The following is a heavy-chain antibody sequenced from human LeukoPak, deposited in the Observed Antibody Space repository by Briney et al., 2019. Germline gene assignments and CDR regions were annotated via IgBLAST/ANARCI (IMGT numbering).Heavy chain of an antibody. V-gene: IGHV3-15*01. CDR1: GFTFSNAW. Sequence: GGSLRLSCAASGFTFSNAWMSWVRQAPGKGLEWVGRIKSKTDGGTTDYAAPVKGRFTISRDDSKNTLYLQMNSLKTEDTAVDYCTTDIGIIGYGFDYWGQGTLVTVSS. D-gene: IGHD3-16*02. J-gene: IGHJ4*02. CDR2: IKSKTDGGTT. CDR3: TTDIGIIGYGFDY.